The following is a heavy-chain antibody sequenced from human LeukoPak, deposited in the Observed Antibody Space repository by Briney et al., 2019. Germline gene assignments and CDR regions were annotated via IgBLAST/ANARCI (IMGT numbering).Heavy chain of an antibody. CDR2: IKQDGFEK. CDR1: GFTFSSYW. V-gene: IGHV3-7*01. CDR3: ARDLYSYGSHFDY. D-gene: IGHD5-18*01. J-gene: IGHJ4*02. Sequence: GGSLRLSCVASGFTFSSYWMSWVRQAPGKGLEWVANIKQDGFEKYYVDSVKGRFTISRDNSKNTLYLQMNSLRAEDTAVYYCARDLYSYGSHFDYWGQGTLVTVSS.